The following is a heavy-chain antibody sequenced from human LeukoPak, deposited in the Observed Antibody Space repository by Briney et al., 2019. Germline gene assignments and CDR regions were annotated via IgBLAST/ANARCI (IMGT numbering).Heavy chain of an antibody. J-gene: IGHJ6*04. CDR1: GFTFSDYY. CDR3: ARDSGDSGYNSPMVRGSYGMDV. Sequence: PGGSLRLSCAASGFTFSDYYMSWIRQAPGKGLEWVSYISSSSYTNYADSVKGRFTISRDNAKNSLYLQMNSLRAEDTAVYYCARDSGDSGYNSPMVRGSYGMDVWGKGTTVTVSS. CDR2: ISSSSYT. D-gene: IGHD3-10*01. V-gene: IGHV3-11*06.